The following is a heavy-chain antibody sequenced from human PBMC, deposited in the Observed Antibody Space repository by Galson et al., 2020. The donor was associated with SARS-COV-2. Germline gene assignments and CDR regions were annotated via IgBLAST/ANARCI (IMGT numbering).Heavy chain of an antibody. CDR1: GFTFSTYW. J-gene: IGHJ4*02. V-gene: IGHV3-74*01. Sequence: GESLKISCAASGFTFSTYWMHWVRQAPGKGLVWVSRINSDGSTTSYADSVKGRFTISRDNAKNTLYLQMNSLRAEDTAVYYCASYYGSGAYYFDYWGQGTLVTVSS. CDR3: ASYYGSGAYYFDY. CDR2: INSDGSTT. D-gene: IGHD3-10*01.